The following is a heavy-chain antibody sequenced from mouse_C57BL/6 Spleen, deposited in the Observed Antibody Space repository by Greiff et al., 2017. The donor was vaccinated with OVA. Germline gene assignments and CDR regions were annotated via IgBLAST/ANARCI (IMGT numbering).Heavy chain of an antibody. J-gene: IGHJ3*01. CDR3: ARVYYDYDGAWFAY. CDR2: IWTGGGT. CDR1: GFSLTSYA. D-gene: IGHD2-4*01. Sequence: VQLVESGPGLVAPSQSLSITCTVSGFSLTSYAISWVRQPPGKGLEWLGVIWTGGGTNYNSALKSRLSISKDNSKSQVFLKMNSLQTDDTARYYCARVYYDYDGAWFAYWGQGTLVTVSA. V-gene: IGHV2-9-1*01.